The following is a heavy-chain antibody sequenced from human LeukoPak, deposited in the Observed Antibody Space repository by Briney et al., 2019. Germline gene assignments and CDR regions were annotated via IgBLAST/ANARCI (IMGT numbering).Heavy chain of an antibody. CDR2: IRDDGSIK. CDR1: GFTFGSYW. D-gene: IGHD2-2*01. J-gene: IGHJ4*02. CDR3: AKDRGRRIVVVPATKWGTFDY. V-gene: IGHV3-30*02. Sequence: GGSLRLSCAASGFTFGSYWMHWVRQAPGKGLEWVAFIRDDGSIKYYADSVKGRFTISRDNSKNTLSLQMNSLRAEDTAVYYCAKDRGRRIVVVPATKWGTFDYWGQGTLVTVSS.